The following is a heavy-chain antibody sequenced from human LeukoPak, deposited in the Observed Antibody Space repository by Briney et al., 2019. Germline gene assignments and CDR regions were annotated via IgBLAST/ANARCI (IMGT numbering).Heavy chain of an antibody. CDR3: ARDGQHRDGYNYVDY. J-gene: IGHJ4*02. Sequence: ASVKVSCKASGYTFTSYGISWVRQAPGQGLEWMGWISGYNGNTKYTQKLQGRVTMTTDTSTTTAYMELRSLRSDDTAVYYCARDGQHRDGYNYVDYWGQGTLVTVSS. CDR1: GYTFTSYG. CDR2: ISGYNGNT. V-gene: IGHV1-18*01. D-gene: IGHD5-24*01.